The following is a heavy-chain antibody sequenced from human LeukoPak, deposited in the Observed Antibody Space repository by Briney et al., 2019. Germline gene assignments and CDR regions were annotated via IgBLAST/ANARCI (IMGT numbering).Heavy chain of an antibody. D-gene: IGHD1-26*01. Sequence: PGGSLRLSCVASGFTFSSYWMSWVRQAPGKGLECVADIKQDGSEKCYVDSVKGRFTISRDNAKNSLYLQMNSLKNEDTAVYYCVTEVSGSFPTWGQGTLVTVSS. CDR2: IKQDGSEK. J-gene: IGHJ4*02. CDR1: GFTFSSYW. V-gene: IGHV3-7*03. CDR3: VTEVSGSFPT.